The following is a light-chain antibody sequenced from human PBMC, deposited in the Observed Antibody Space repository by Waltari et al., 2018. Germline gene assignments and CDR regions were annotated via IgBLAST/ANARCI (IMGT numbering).Light chain of an antibody. CDR1: QGSSSW. CDR3: QQYNNYPFT. Sequence: TCRASQGSSSWLAWYQQKPGKAPKLLIYKASSLESGVPSRFSGSGSGTEFTLTISSLQPDDFATYYCQQYNNYPFTFGPGTKVDIK. J-gene: IGKJ3*01. CDR2: KAS. V-gene: IGKV1-5*03.